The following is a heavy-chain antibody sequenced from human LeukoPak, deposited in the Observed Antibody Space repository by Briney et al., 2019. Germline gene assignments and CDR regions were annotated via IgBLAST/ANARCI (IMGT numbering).Heavy chain of an antibody. J-gene: IGHJ4*02. Sequence: GASVKVSCTASGYTFTSNYIHWVRQAPGQGLEWMGMIYPRDGSTSYAQKFQGRDTVTRDTSTSTVHMELSGLRSEDTAVYYCARDQEGFDYWGQGTLVTVSS. V-gene: IGHV1-46*01. CDR1: GYTFTSNY. CDR2: IYPRDGST. CDR3: ARDQEGFDY.